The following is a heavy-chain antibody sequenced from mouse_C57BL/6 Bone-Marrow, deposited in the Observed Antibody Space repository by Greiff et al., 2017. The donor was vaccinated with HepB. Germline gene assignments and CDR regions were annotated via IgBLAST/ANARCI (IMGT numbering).Heavy chain of an antibody. Sequence: EVKVEESGAGLVKPGGSLKLSCAASGFTFSSYAMSWVRQTPEKRLEWVAYISSGGDYIYYADTVKGRFTISRDNARNTLYLQMSSLKSEDTAMYYCTRVVYDGYAWFAYWGQGTLVTVSA. V-gene: IGHV5-9-1*02. CDR1: GFTFSSYA. D-gene: IGHD2-3*01. CDR2: ISSGGDYI. J-gene: IGHJ3*01. CDR3: TRVVYDGYAWFAY.